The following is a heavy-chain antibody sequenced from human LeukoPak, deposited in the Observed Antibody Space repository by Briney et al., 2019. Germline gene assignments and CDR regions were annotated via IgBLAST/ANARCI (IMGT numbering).Heavy chain of an antibody. D-gene: IGHD2/OR15-2a*01. Sequence: GGSLRLSCTASGFTFSNFWMGWVRQAPGKGLEWVANIKQDETEKFYLGSVKGRFTISGDNAKNSLYLQMNSLRAEDTAVYYCARDFSPTDWGQGTLVTVSS. CDR2: IKQDETEK. CDR3: ARDFSPTD. V-gene: IGHV3-7*03. CDR1: GFTFSNFW. J-gene: IGHJ4*02.